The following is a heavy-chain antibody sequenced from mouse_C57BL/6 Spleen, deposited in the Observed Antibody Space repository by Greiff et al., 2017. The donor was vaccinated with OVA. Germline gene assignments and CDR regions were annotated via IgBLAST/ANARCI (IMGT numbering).Heavy chain of an antibody. J-gene: IGHJ2*01. CDR1: GFTFSSYA. V-gene: IGHV5-9-1*02. CDR3: TRDGTSVYYFDY. D-gene: IGHD4-1*01. Sequence: EVKVVESGEGLVKPGGSLKLSCAASGFTFSSYAMSWVRQTPEKRLEWVAYISSGGDYIYYADTVKGRFTISRDNARNTLYLQMSSLKSEDTAMYYCTRDGTSVYYFDYWGQGTTLTVSS. CDR2: ISSGGDYI.